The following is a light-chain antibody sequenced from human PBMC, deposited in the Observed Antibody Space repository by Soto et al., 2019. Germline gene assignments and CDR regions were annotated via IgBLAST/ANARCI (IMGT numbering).Light chain of an antibody. J-gene: IGKJ1*01. CDR2: EAS. Sequence: EIVLTQSPGTLSLSPGERATLSCRASQSVTSSSLAWYQQKPGQAPRLLIYEASSRATGIPDRFIGSGAGAKVTTTTSRLEHDDFAVYYCRQYGNAPRTFGQGTKVEIK. CDR1: QSVTSSS. V-gene: IGKV3-20*01. CDR3: RQYGNAPRT.